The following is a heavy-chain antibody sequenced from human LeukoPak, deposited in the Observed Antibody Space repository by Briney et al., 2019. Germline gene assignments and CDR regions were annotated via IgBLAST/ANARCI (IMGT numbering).Heavy chain of an antibody. D-gene: IGHD3-10*01. Sequence: GGSLRLSCAASGFTVSSNYMSWVRQAPGKGLGWVSVIYSGGSTYYADSVKGRFTISRDNSKNTLYLQMNSLRAEDTAVYYCARGLGYGSGSYYYYYGMDVWGQGTTVTVSS. J-gene: IGHJ6*02. CDR2: IYSGGST. CDR3: ARGLGYGSGSYYYYYGMDV. CDR1: GFTVSSNY. V-gene: IGHV3-66*02.